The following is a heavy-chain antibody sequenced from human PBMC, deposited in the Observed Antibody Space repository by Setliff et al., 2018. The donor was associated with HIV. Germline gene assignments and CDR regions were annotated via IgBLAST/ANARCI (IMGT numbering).Heavy chain of an antibody. CDR3: ARGWESRYQLLPGPFDY. D-gene: IGHD2-2*01. J-gene: IGHJ4*02. CDR1: GYTFTGYY. V-gene: IGHV1-46*01. CDR2: INPNSGSR. Sequence: ASVKVSCKASGYTFTGYYMHWVRQAPGQGLEWMGRINPNSGSRSYAQKFQGRVTMTRDTSTNTVYMELSSLRSEDTAVYYCARGWESRYQLLPGPFDYWGQGTLVTVSS.